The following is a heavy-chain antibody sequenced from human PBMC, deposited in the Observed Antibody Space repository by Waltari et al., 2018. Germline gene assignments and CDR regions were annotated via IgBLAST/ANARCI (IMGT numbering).Heavy chain of an antibody. V-gene: IGHV4-59*01. CDR2: IYYSGST. CDR3: ARVYSSYYYYMDV. J-gene: IGHJ6*03. D-gene: IGHD5-18*01. Sequence: QVQLQESGPGLVKPSETLSLTCTVPCGSISGSYWRWVRQPPGKGLELIGYIYYSGSTNYNPSLKSRVTITVDTSKNQFSLKLSSVTAADTAVYYCARVYSSYYYYMDVWGKGTTVTVSS. CDR1: CGSISGSY.